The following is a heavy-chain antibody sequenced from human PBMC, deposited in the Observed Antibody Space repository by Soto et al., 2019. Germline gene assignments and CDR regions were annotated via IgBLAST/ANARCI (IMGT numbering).Heavy chain of an antibody. CDR3: ARDVDTMVRGPYYYYGMDV. D-gene: IGHD3-10*01. CDR2: INPSGGST. Sequence: ASVKASCKASGYTFTSYYMHWVRQAPGQGLEWMGIINPSGGSTSYAQKFQGRVTMTRDTSTSTVYMELSSLRSEDTAVYYCARDVDTMVRGPYYYYGMDVWGQGTTVTVSS. J-gene: IGHJ6*02. V-gene: IGHV1-46*01. CDR1: GYTFTSYY.